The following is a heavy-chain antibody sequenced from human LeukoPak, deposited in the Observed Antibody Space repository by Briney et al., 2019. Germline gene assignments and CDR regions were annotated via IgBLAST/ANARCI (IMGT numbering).Heavy chain of an antibody. CDR1: GGSISSSSYY. V-gene: IGHV4-39*01. CDR2: IYYSGST. Sequence: SETLSLTCTVSGGSISSSSYYWGWIRQPPGKGLEWIGSIYYSGSTYYNPSLKSRVTISVDTSKNQFSLKLSSVTAADTAVYYCAGHRNDLAHFDYWGQGTLVTVSS. D-gene: IGHD1-1*01. CDR3: AGHRNDLAHFDY. J-gene: IGHJ4*02.